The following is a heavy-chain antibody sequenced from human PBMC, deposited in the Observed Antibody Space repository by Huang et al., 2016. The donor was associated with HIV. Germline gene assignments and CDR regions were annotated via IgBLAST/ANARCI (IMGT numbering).Heavy chain of an antibody. D-gene: IGHD5-18*01. CDR3: ARDPTRELYSYGKVTDY. J-gene: IGHJ4*02. CDR1: GGSMSSHH. V-gene: IGHV4-59*11. CDR2: ISNSGIT. Sequence: QVQLQESGPGLVKPSETLSLTCTVSGGSMSSHHWSWIRQPPGKGLEWIGSISNSGITNYSPSLESRVSISVDTSKSHFSLRLTSVTAADTAVYYCARDPTRELYSYGKVTDYWGQGTLVTVSS.